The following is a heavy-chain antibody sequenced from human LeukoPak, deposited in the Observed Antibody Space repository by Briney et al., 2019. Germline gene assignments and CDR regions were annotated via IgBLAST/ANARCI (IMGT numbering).Heavy chain of an antibody. J-gene: IGHJ4*02. CDR2: IIPIFGTA. CDR1: GYTFTGYY. D-gene: IGHD1-26*01. Sequence: SVKVSCKASGYTFTGYYMHWVRQAPGQGLEWMGGIIPIFGTASYAQKFQGRVTITADKSTSTAYMELSSLRSEDTAVYYCARDGWELLAGLDYWGQGTLVTVSS. CDR3: ARDGWELLAGLDY. V-gene: IGHV1-69*06.